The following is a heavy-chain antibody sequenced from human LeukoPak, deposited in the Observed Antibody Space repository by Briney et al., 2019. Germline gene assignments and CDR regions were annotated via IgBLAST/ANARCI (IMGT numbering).Heavy chain of an antibody. CDR2: IYPGDSET. V-gene: IGHV5-51*01. Sequence: GESLKISCKGSAYTFVSYWIAWVRQMPGKGLEWMGTIYPGDSETRYSPSFQGQVTISADKSISTAYLQWSSLKASDTAMYYCATYVGDIVAIMLTTWGQGTLVTVSS. J-gene: IGHJ4*02. CDR3: ATYVGDIVAIMLTT. D-gene: IGHD5-12*01. CDR1: AYTFVSYW.